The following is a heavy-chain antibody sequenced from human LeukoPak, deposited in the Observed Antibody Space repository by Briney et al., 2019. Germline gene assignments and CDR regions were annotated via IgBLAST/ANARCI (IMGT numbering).Heavy chain of an antibody. CDR1: GGSISSSSYY. CDR2: IYYSGST. CDR3: ARVGKMATIDY. V-gene: IGHV4-30-4*08. D-gene: IGHD5-24*01. Sequence: SETLSLTCTVSGGSISSSSYYWGWIRQPPGKGLEWIGYIYYSGSTYYNPSLKSRITISVDTSKNQFSLKLSSVTAADTAVYYCARVGKMATIDYWGQGTLVTVSS. J-gene: IGHJ4*02.